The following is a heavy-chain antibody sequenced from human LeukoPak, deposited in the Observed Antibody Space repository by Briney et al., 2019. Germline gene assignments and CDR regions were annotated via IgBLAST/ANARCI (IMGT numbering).Heavy chain of an antibody. V-gene: IGHV3-33*01. D-gene: IGHD7-27*01. CDR3: ARAGDAFDI. J-gene: IGHJ3*02. CDR1: GFTFSSYG. CDR2: IWYGGSDK. Sequence: GGSLRLSCAVSGFTFSSYGMHWVRQAPGKGLEWVAVIWYGGSDKYYADSVKGRFTISRDNSKNTLYLQMNSLRAEDTAVYYCARAGDAFDIWGQGTMVTVSS.